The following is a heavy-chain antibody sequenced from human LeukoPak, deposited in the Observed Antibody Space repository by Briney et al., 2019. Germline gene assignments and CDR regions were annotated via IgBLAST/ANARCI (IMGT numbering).Heavy chain of an antibody. V-gene: IGHV3-30-3*01. J-gene: IGHJ4*02. CDR2: ISYDGSNK. Sequence: PGRSLRLSCAASGFTFSSYAMHWVRQAPGKGLEWVAVISYDGSNKYYADSVKGRFTISRDNSKNTLYLQMNSLRAEDTAVYYCAKDGRITIFGVVTKEFDYWGQGTLVTVSS. D-gene: IGHD3-3*01. CDR3: AKDGRITIFGVVTKEFDY. CDR1: GFTFSSYA.